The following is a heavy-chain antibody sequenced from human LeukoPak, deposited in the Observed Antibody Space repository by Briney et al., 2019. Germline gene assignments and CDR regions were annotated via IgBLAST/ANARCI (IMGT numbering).Heavy chain of an antibody. Sequence: GGSLRLSCEASGFSFSSYWMHWVRQAPGKGLVWVSRLNSDGSITRYADSVKGRFTISRDNAKNTLYLQMSSLRAGDTAVYYCARVGYSGYVPDFWGQGTLVTVSS. CDR2: LNSDGSIT. D-gene: IGHD5-12*01. CDR3: ARVGYSGYVPDF. CDR1: GFSFSSYW. V-gene: IGHV3-74*01. J-gene: IGHJ4*02.